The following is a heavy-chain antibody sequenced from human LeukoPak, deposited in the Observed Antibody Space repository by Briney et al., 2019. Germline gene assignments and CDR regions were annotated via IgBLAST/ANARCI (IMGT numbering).Heavy chain of an antibody. V-gene: IGHV3-30-3*01. Sequence: QPGRSLRLSCAASGFTFSSYAMHWVRQAPGKGLEWVAVISYDGSNKYYADSVKGRFTISRDNSKNTLYLQMNCLRAEDTAVYYCARPYGGNSYYFDYWGQGTLVTVSS. CDR1: GFTFSSYA. D-gene: IGHD4-23*01. CDR3: ARPYGGNSYYFDY. CDR2: ISYDGSNK. J-gene: IGHJ4*02.